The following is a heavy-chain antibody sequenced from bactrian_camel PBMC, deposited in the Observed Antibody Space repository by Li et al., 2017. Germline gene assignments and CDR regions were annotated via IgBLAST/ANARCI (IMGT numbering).Heavy chain of an antibody. CDR1: GFTFSSYY. Sequence: VESGGGLVQPGGSLRLSCVASGFTFSSYYMIWVRQAPGKGLEWVSSIYSDGRNTYYADSVKGRFTISQDNAKNALTLQMNSLKPEDTAKYYCALMPWFLCGGTRFSMLQWLYLGQGTQVTVS. CDR2: IYSDGRNT. V-gene: IGHV3-2*01. J-gene: IGHJ4*01. D-gene: IGHD2*01.